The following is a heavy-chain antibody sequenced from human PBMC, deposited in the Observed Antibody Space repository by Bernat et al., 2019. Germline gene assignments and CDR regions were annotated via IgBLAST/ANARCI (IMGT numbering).Heavy chain of an antibody. V-gene: IGHV4-30-4*01. D-gene: IGHD5-12*01. Sequence: QVQLQESGPGLVKPSQTLSLTCTVSGGSISSADYYWSWIRQPPGKGLEWIGYTYYSGSTYYNPSLKSRATISADTSKNPFSLKLSSVTAADTAVYYCAMTVGLYSSYDWDNNNYDGMDVWGQGTTVTVSS. CDR1: GGSISSADYY. CDR2: TYYSGST. CDR3: AMTVGLYSSYDWDNNNYDGMDV. J-gene: IGHJ6*02.